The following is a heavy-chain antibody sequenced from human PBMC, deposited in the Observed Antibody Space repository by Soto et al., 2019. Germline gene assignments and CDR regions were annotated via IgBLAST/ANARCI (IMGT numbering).Heavy chain of an antibody. CDR2: INPSGGST. J-gene: IGHJ6*02. CDR1: GYTFTSYY. CDR3: ARDGRYYDSSGYYYTYYYGMDV. D-gene: IGHD3-22*01. V-gene: IGHV1-46*01. Sequence: QVQLVQSGAEVKKPGASVKVSCKASGYTFTSYYVHWVRQAPGQGLEWMGIINPSGGSTSYAQKCQGRVTMTRDTSTSTVYMELSSLRSEDTAVYYCARDGRYYDSSGYYYTYYYGMDVWGQGTTVTVSS.